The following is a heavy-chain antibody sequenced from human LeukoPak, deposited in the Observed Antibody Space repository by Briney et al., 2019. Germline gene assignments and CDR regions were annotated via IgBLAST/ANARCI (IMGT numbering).Heavy chain of an antibody. CDR1: GGTFSSYA. V-gene: IGHV1-69*13. Sequence: SVKVSCKASGGTFSSYAISWVRQAPGQGLEWMGGIIPIFGTANYAQKFQGRVTITADESTSTAYMELSSLRSEDTAVCYCARAGSKGDSSGYPGAFDIWGQGTMVTVSS. CDR2: IIPIFGTA. CDR3: ARAGSKGDSSGYPGAFDI. J-gene: IGHJ3*02. D-gene: IGHD3-22*01.